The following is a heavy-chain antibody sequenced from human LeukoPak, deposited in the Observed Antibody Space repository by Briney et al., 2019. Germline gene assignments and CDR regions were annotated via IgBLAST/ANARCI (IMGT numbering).Heavy chain of an antibody. V-gene: IGHV3-30*04. CDR3: ARDPPANLWFGELLNSYGMDV. J-gene: IGHJ6*02. D-gene: IGHD3-10*01. CDR2: ISYDGSNK. CDR1: GFTFSSYA. Sequence: PGGSLRLSCAASGFTFSSYAMHWVRQAPGKGLEWVAVISYDGSNKYYADSVKGRFTISRDNSKNTLYLQMNGLRAEDTAVYYCARDPPANLWFGELLNSYGMDVWGQGTTVTVSS.